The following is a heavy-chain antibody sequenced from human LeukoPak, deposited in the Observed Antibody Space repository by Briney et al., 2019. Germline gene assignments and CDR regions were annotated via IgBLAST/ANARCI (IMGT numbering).Heavy chain of an antibody. Sequence: GGSLRLSCATSGFTFSTYAMSWVRQAPGKGLEWVSAIRGSGGSTYYADSVKGRFTISRDNSKNTLFLQMNSLRAEDTAVYYGAKEPFYFDRLFDAGGRGTLVTASS. V-gene: IGHV3-23*01. J-gene: IGHJ4*02. CDR1: GFTFSTYA. D-gene: IGHD3-9*01. CDR2: IRGSGGST. CDR3: AKEPFYFDRLFDA.